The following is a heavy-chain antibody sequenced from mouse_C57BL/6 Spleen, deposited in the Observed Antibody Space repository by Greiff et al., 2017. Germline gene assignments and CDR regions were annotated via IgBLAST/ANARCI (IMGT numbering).Heavy chain of an antibody. CDR1: GFTFSSYA. Sequence: EVQVVESGEGLVKPGGSLKLSCAASGFTFSSYAMSWVRQTPEKRLEWVAYISSGGDYIYYADTVKGRFTISRDNARNTLYLQMSSLKSEDTAMYYCTREEYDYDAYYAMDYWGQGTSVTVSS. CDR3: TREEYDYDAYYAMDY. CDR2: ISSGGDYI. J-gene: IGHJ4*01. D-gene: IGHD2-4*01. V-gene: IGHV5-9-1*02.